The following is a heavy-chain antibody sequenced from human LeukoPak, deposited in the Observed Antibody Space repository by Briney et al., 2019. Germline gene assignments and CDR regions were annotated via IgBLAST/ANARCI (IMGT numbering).Heavy chain of an antibody. V-gene: IGHV3-21*01. D-gene: IGHD3-10*01. Sequence: GGSLRLSCAASGFTFSSYSMNWVRQARGKGVEWVSSISSSSSYIYYADSVKGRFTISRDNAKNSLYLQMNSLRAEDTAVYYCARDPSNYGSGSYRQGYWGQGTLVTISS. J-gene: IGHJ4*02. CDR1: GFTFSSYS. CDR3: ARDPSNYGSGSYRQGY. CDR2: ISSSSSYI.